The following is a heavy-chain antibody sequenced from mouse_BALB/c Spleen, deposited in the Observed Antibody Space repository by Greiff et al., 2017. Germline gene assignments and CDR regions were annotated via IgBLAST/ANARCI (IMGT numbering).Heavy chain of an antibody. CDR3: TRFLYDFYAMDY. J-gene: IGHJ4*01. D-gene: IGHD2-3*01. CDR2: ISSGGSYT. CDR1: GFTFSSYT. Sequence: EVQRVESGGGLVKPGGSLKLSCAASGFTFSSYTMSWVRQTPEKRLEWVATISSGGSYTYYPDSVKGRFTISRDNAKNTLYLQMSSLKSEDTAMYYCTRFLYDFYAMDYWGQGTSVTVSS. V-gene: IGHV5-6-4*01.